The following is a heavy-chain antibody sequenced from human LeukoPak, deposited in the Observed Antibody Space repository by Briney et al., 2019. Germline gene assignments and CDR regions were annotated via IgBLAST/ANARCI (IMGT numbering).Heavy chain of an antibody. J-gene: IGHJ4*02. Sequence: GGSLRLSCAASGFTFSSYSMNWVRQAPGKGLEWVSAISGSGGSTYYADSVKGRFTISRDNSKNTLYLQMNSLRAEDTAVYYCAKDRWELLEGFDYWGQGTLVTVSS. CDR1: GFTFSSYS. V-gene: IGHV3-23*01. CDR3: AKDRWELLEGFDY. CDR2: ISGSGGST. D-gene: IGHD1-26*01.